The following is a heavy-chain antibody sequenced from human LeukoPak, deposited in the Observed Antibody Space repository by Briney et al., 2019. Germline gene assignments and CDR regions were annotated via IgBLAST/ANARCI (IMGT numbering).Heavy chain of an antibody. Sequence: SQTLLLTCAISGGSVSTNTGAWNWIRQSPSRGLEWLGRTYYRSQWHNEYAVSVKSRINVTPDTSKNQVSLQLNSVTLEDTAVYYCARGGSFAFGIWGQGTMVTVSA. CDR3: ARGGSFAFGI. CDR1: GGSVSTNTGA. D-gene: IGHD2-15*01. J-gene: IGHJ3*02. V-gene: IGHV6-1*01. CDR2: TYYRSQWHN.